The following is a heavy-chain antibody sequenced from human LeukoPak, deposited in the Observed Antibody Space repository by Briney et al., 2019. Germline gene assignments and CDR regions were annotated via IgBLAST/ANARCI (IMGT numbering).Heavy chain of an antibody. CDR3: ARNNTLMMYPRGGEDKGFDY. Sequence: SETLSLTCTVSGGSISSGSYYWGWIRQPPGKGLEWIGSIYYSGSTHYNPSLKSQVTISVDTSKNEFSLKLSSVTAADTAVYYCARNNTLMMYPRGGEDKGFDYWGQGTLVTVSS. D-gene: IGHD2-8*01. J-gene: IGHJ4*02. CDR1: GGSISSGSYY. V-gene: IGHV4-39*01. CDR2: IYYSGST.